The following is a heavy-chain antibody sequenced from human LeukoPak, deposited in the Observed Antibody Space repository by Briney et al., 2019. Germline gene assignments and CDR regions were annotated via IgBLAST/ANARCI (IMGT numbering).Heavy chain of an antibody. CDR2: IYHSGIT. J-gene: IGHJ5*02. CDR1: GYSISSGYY. V-gene: IGHV4-38-2*02. Sequence: SETLSLTCSVSGYSISSGYYWGWIRQPPEKGLEWIGSIYHSGITYYNPSLKSRVTISVDTSKNQFSLKLSSVTAADTAVYYCARDAGTGVDPWGQGTLVTVSS. D-gene: IGHD7-27*01. CDR3: ARDAGTGVDP.